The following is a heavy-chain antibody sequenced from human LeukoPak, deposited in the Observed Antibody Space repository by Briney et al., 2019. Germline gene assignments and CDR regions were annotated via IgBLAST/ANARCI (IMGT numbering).Heavy chain of an antibody. V-gene: IGHV4-34*01. J-gene: IGHJ4*02. CDR1: GGSFSGYY. D-gene: IGHD3-10*01. CDR2: INHSGST. Sequence: SETLSLTCAVYGGSFSGYYWSWIRQPPGKGLEWIGEINHSGSTNYNPSLKSRVTISVDTSKNQFSLKLSSVTAADTAVYYCARGLDYYYFDYWGQGTLVTVSS. CDR3: ARGLDYYYFDY.